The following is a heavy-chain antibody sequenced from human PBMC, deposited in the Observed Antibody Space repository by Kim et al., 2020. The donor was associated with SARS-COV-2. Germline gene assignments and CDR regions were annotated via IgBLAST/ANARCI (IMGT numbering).Heavy chain of an antibody. J-gene: IGHJ6*01. V-gene: IGHV4-4*02. CDR3: ARVGRGDSKRYYYYYGM. CDR2: IYNSGST. D-gene: IGHD4-4*01. CDR1: GGSISSINW. Sequence: SETLSLTCAVSGGSISSINWWSWVRQPPGKGLEWIGVIYNSGSTNYNPSVKSRVTISVDKSKNQLYLQLSSVTAADTAVYYCARVGRGDSKRYYYYYGM.